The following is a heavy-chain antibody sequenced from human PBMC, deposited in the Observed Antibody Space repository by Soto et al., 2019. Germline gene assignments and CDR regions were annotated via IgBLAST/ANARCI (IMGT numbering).Heavy chain of an antibody. V-gene: IGHV1-69*13. CDR1: GGTFSSYA. CDR3: ARDTIVSDDGDYADYYYYGMDG. D-gene: IGHD4-17*01. Sequence: SVKVSCKASGGTFSSYAISWVRQAPGQGLEWMGGIIPIFGTANYAQKFQGRVTITADESTSTAYMELSSLRSEDTAVYYCARDTIVSDDGDYADYYYYGMDGWGQGTTVTVSS. CDR2: IIPIFGTA. J-gene: IGHJ6*02.